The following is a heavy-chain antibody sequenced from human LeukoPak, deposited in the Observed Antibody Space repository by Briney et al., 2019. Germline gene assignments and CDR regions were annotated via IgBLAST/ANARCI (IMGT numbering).Heavy chain of an antibody. CDR3: AREKVAAREPIDY. V-gene: IGHV1-46*03. CDR1: GYTFTRYY. CDR2: INPSGGRT. J-gene: IGHJ4*02. D-gene: IGHD6-6*01. Sequence: ASVKVPCQASGYTFTRYYMHWVRQAPGQGLEWMGIINPSGGRTSYAQKFQGRVTMNRDTSTSTVYMELSSLRSEDTAVYYCAREKVAAREPIDYWGQGTLVTVSS.